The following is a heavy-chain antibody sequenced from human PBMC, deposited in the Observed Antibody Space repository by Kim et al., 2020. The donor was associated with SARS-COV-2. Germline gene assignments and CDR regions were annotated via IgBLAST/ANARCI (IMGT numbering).Heavy chain of an antibody. CDR3: ARDVGGTYNS. D-gene: IGHD1-1*01. CDR2: IM. J-gene: IGHJ4*02. V-gene: IGHV3-48*03. Sequence: IMYDADSVKGRFTISRDNAKNSLYLQMNSLRDEDTAVYYCARDVGGTYNSWGQGTLVTVSS.